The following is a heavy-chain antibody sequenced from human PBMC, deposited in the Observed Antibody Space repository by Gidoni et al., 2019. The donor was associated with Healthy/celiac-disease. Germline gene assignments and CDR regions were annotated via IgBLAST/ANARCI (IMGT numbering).Heavy chain of an antibody. CDR1: GGSISSYY. V-gene: IGHV4-59*01. J-gene: IGHJ4*02. CDR3: ARDKRSVVGATPYYFDY. Sequence: QVQLQESGPGLVKPSETLSLTRTASGGSISSYYWSWIRQPPGKGLEWIGYIYYSGGTNYNPSLKSRVTISVDTSKNQFSLKLSSVTAADTAVYYCARDKRSVVGATPYYFDYWGQGTLVTVSS. D-gene: IGHD1-26*01. CDR2: IYYSGGT.